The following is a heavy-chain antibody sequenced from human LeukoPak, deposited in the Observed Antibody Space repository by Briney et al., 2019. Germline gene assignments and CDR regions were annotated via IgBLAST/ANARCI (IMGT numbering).Heavy chain of an antibody. J-gene: IGHJ4*02. Sequence: ASVKVSCKVSGYTLTELSMHWVRQAPGQGLEWMGIVIPGGVSTIYAQKFQGRVTMTRDTSTSTVYMELSSLRSEDTAVYYCAREVSGSYNFDYWGQGTLVTVSS. CDR2: VIPGGVST. CDR1: GYTLTELS. V-gene: IGHV1-46*01. D-gene: IGHD1-26*01. CDR3: AREVSGSYNFDY.